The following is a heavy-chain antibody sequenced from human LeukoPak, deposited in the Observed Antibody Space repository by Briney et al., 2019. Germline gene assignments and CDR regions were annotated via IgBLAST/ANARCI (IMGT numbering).Heavy chain of an antibody. V-gene: IGHV3-20*01. J-gene: IGHJ4*02. Sequence: GGSLRLSCAASGFTFDDYGMSWVRQAPGKGLEWVSGINWNGGSTGYADSVKGRFTISRDNAKNSLYLQMNSLRAEDRALYHCAREDSSGYYVYWGQGTLVTVSS. CDR2: INWNGGST. D-gene: IGHD3-22*01. CDR1: GFTFDDYG. CDR3: AREDSSGYYVY.